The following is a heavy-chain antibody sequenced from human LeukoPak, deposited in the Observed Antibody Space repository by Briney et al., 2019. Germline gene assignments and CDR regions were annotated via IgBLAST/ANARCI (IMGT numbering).Heavy chain of an antibody. J-gene: IGHJ3*02. D-gene: IGHD3-16*01. V-gene: IGHV3-23*01. CDR1: GFTLNRYA. CDR3: ARTLGSMGWFDHTFHI. Sequence: GGSLRLSRAASGFTLNRYAMNWFPHAPGRGREWGSDISGSEGDTYYADSVKGRFTISRDTSKNTLYLQKSTVRAEDTRVYYCARTLGSMGWFDHTFHIWGEGEMVTVSS. CDR2: ISGSEGDT.